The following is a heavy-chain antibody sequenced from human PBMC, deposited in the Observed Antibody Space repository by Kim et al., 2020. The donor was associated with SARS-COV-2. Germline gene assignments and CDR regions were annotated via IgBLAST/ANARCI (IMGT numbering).Heavy chain of an antibody. D-gene: IGHD6-6*01. CDR2: IYYSGST. CDR3: ARGHARPDAFDI. CDR1: GGSISSYY. V-gene: IGHV4-59*01. Sequence: SETLSLTCTVSGGSISSYYWSWIRQPPGKGLEWIGYIYYSGSTNYNPSLKSRVTISVDTSKNQFSLKLSSVTAADTAVYYCARGHARPDAFDIWGQGTMVTVSS. J-gene: IGHJ3*02.